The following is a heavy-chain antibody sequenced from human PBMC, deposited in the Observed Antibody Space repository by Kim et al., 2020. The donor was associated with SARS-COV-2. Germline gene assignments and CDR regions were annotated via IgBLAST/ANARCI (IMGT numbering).Heavy chain of an antibody. CDR2: IYSGGST. V-gene: IGHV3-66*01. J-gene: IGHJ4*02. D-gene: IGHD5-18*01. CDR3: VRDLRIQLSD. Sequence: GGSLRLSCAASGFTVSSNYMSWVRQAPGKGPEWVSLIYSGGSTYYADSVKGRFTISRDNSKNTLYLQMNSLRAEDTAVYYCVRDLRIQLSDWGQGTLVTVSS. CDR1: GFTVSSNY.